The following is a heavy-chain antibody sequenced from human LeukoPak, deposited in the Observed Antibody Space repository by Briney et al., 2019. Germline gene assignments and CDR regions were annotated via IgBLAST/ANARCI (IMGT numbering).Heavy chain of an antibody. V-gene: IGHV1-69*13. J-gene: IGHJ6*02. D-gene: IGHD3-16*01. CDR1: GGTFSSYA. CDR2: IIPIFGTA. Sequence: ASVKVSCKASGGTFSSYAISWVRQAPGQGLEWMGGIIPIFGTANYAQKFQGRVTITADESTSTAYMELSSLRSEDTAVYYCARVSLRRNYYYYYGMDVWGQGTTVTVSS. CDR3: ARVSLRRNYYYYYGMDV.